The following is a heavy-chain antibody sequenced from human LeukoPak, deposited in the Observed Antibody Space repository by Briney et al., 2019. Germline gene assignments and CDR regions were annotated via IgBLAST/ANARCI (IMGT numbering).Heavy chain of an antibody. V-gene: IGHV3-30*18. CDR3: AKDQGGWLDGGFQY. D-gene: IGHD4-23*01. CDR1: GFTFSNYG. Sequence: GGSLRLSCAASGFTFSNYGMHWVRQAPGKGLEWVAVISYDGSNKYYADSVKGRFTISRDNSKNTLYLQMNSLRAEDTAVYYCAKDQGGWLDGGFQYWGQGTLVTVSS. J-gene: IGHJ1*01. CDR2: ISYDGSNK.